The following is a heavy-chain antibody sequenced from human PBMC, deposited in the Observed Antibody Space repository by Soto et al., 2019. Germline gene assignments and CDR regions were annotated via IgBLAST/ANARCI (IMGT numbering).Heavy chain of an antibody. J-gene: IGHJ4*02. CDR3: ARAVAVPSDVEY. CDR2: INAGNGNT. V-gene: IGHV1-3*05. Sequence: QVQLVQSVAEEKKPGASVKVSCKASGYTFTGYAMHWVRQAPGQRLEWMGWINAGNGNTKYSQKFQGRVTITRDTTASTGHMELRSLRSEDSAVYYCARAVAVPSDVEYWGQGTLVTVSS. D-gene: IGHD6-19*01. CDR1: GYTFTGYA.